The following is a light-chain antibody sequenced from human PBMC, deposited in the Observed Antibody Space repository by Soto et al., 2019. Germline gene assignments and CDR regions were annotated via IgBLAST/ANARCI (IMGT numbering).Light chain of an antibody. CDR1: QSISRY. V-gene: IGKV3-20*01. CDR2: GAS. CDR3: QQYGSLPRT. J-gene: IGKJ1*01. Sequence: IVLTQSPGTLSLSPGERTTLSCRASQSISRYLAWYQQKPGQAPRLLIYGASSRATGIPDRFSGSGSGTDFTLTISRLEPEDFAVYYCQQYGSLPRTFGQGTKVDIK.